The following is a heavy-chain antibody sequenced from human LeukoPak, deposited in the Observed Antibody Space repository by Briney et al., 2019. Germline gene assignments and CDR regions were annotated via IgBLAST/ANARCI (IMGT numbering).Heavy chain of an antibody. V-gene: IGHV4-4*07. CDR3: ARSLTMVRGVIIDY. CDR2: IYTSGST. CDR1: GYSISSGYY. Sequence: SETLSLTCTVSGYSISSGYYWGWIRQPAGKGLEWIGRIYTSGSTNYNPSLKSRVTMSVDTSKNQFSLKLSSVTAADTAVYYCARSLTMVRGVIIDYWGQGTLVTVSS. D-gene: IGHD3-10*01. J-gene: IGHJ4*02.